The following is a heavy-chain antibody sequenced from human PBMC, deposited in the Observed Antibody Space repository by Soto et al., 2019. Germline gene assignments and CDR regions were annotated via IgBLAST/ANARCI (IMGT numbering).Heavy chain of an antibody. V-gene: IGHV3-23*01. CDR3: AKDRSYIVVVVAATIFDY. Sequence: PGGSLRLSCAASGFTFSSYAMSWVRQAPGKGLEWVSAISGSGGSTYYADSVKGRFAISRDNSKNTLYLQMNSLRAEDTAVYYCAKDRSYIVVVVAATIFDYWGQRTLVTVSS. J-gene: IGHJ4*02. CDR1: GFTFSSYA. D-gene: IGHD2-15*01. CDR2: ISGSGGST.